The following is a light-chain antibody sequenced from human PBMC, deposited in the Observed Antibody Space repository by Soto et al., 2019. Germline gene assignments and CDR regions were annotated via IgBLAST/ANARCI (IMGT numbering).Light chain of an antibody. CDR2: RAS. Sequence: ELVWTQSPGPLSLSPWDRATLSCRTARSVSSSYLAWYQQKPGQAPKVLIYRASSRATGIPDRFSGSGSGTDFTLTISSLEPEDFAVYYCQQYGSSPLTFGGGTKVDIK. V-gene: IGKV3-20*01. CDR1: RSVSSSY. J-gene: IGKJ4*01. CDR3: QQYGSSPLT.